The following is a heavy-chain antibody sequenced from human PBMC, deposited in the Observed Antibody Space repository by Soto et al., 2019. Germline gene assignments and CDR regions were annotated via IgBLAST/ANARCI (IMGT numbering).Heavy chain of an antibody. Sequence: SETLSLTCTVSGGSISSYYWSWIRQPPGKGLEGIVYIYYSGSTNYNPSLKSRVTISVDTSKNQFSLKLSSVTAADTAVYYCARRIAAAGKGYYYYYMDVWGKGTTVTVSS. CDR1: GGSISSYY. D-gene: IGHD6-13*01. V-gene: IGHV4-59*08. J-gene: IGHJ6*03. CDR2: IYYSGST. CDR3: ARRIAAAGKGYYYYYMDV.